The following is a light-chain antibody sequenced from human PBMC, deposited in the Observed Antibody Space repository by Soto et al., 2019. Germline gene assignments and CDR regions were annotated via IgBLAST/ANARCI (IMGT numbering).Light chain of an antibody. Sequence: DIQMTQSPSTLSVSVGDRVTITCRASQTISSWLAWYQQKPGKAPTLLIYNASTMTSGVPSRFSGSGSGTGFTLTIGSLQPDDFAIYYCQHYGSSSEAFGQGTKLEIK. J-gene: IGKJ1*01. CDR2: NAS. V-gene: IGKV1-5*03. CDR1: QTISSW. CDR3: QHYGSSSEA.